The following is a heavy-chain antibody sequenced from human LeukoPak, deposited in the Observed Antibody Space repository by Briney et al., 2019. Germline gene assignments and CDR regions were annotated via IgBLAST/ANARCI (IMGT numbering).Heavy chain of an antibody. V-gene: IGHV4-34*01. J-gene: IGHJ4*02. CDR2: INHSGST. Sequence: SETLSLTCAVYGGSFSGYYWSWIRQPPGKGLEWIGEINHSGSTNYNPSLKSRGTISVDTSKNQFSLKLSSVTAPDTAADYCARGSYGDYEDYWGQGTLVTVSS. D-gene: IGHD4-17*01. CDR1: GGSFSGYY. CDR3: ARGSYGDYEDY.